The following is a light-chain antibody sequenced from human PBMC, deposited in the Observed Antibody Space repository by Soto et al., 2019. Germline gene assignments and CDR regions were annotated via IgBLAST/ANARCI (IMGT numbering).Light chain of an antibody. CDR2: KAS. V-gene: IGKV1-5*03. J-gene: IGKJ1*01. CDR1: QSIDSW. CDR3: QQYNSYSAGT. Sequence: DIQMTQSPSTLSASVGDRVTITCRASQSIDSWLAWYQQKPGKTPNLLIYKASNLESGVPSRFSGSGSGTEFTLTISSLQPDDFATYYCQQYNSYSAGTFGRGTKVEIK.